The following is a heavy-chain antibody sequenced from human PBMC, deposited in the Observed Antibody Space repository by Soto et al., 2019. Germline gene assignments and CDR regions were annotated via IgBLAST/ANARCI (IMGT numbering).Heavy chain of an antibody. CDR3: ARAFTAMGLFDY. Sequence: PSETLSLTCAVSGGSIIRGAYSWSWIRQPPGKGLEWIGYLYHGGATYSNPSLKNRVTISGDWSKNQFSLKLNSVTAADTAVYYCARAFTAMGLFDYWGPGTLVTVSS. J-gene: IGHJ4*02. D-gene: IGHD5-18*01. V-gene: IGHV4-30-2*01. CDR2: LYHGGAT. CDR1: GGSIIRGAYS.